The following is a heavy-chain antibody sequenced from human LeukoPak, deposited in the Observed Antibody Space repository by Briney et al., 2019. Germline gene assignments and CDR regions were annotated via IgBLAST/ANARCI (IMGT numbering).Heavy chain of an antibody. Sequence: SETLSLTCTVSGGSISSYYWSWIRQPPGKGLEWIGYIYYSGSTNYNPSLKSRVTISVDTPKNQFSLKLSSVTAADTAVYYCARHPYDSSGYYLDYWGQGTLVTVSS. J-gene: IGHJ4*02. CDR2: IYYSGST. V-gene: IGHV4-59*01. CDR3: ARHPYDSSGYYLDY. CDR1: GGSISSYY. D-gene: IGHD3-22*01.